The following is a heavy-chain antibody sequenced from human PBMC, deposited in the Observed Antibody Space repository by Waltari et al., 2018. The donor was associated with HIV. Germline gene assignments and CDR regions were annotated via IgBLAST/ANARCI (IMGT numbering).Heavy chain of an antibody. CDR1: GGSISSGSYY. CDR2: IYTSGST. Sequence: QVQLQESGPGLVKPSQTLSLTCPVSGGSISSGSYYWSWIRQPAGKGREWMGRIYTSGSTNYNPSLKSRVTISVDTSKNQFSLKLSSVTAADTAVYYCARVSTVVTPYFDLWGRGTLVTVSS. CDR3: ARVSTVVTPYFDL. D-gene: IGHD4-17*01. J-gene: IGHJ2*01. V-gene: IGHV4-61*02.